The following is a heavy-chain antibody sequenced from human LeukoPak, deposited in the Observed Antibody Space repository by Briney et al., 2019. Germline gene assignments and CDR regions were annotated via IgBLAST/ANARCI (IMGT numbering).Heavy chain of an antibody. Sequence: PWGTLYLTCAVSVGSISSSNWWSWVGPRPGKGLEGIGGIYHSGSPNYNPPLKSRVTIPVDKSKNQFPLKLSSVTAADTAVYYCARGAGYFDYWGQGTLVTVSS. V-gene: IGHV4-4*02. D-gene: IGHD3-22*01. CDR1: VGSISSSNW. J-gene: IGHJ4*02. CDR3: ARGAGYFDY. CDR2: IYHSGSP.